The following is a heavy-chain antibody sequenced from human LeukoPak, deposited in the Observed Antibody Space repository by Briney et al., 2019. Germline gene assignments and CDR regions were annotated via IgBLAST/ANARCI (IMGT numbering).Heavy chain of an antibody. CDR3: ARGVSSAGWFDP. CDR1: AGSISSGGYY. CDR2: IYYSGST. Sequence: SETLSLTCTVSAGSISSGGYYWSWIRQHPGKGLEWIGYIYYSGSTYYNPSLKSRVTISVDTSKNQFSLKLSSVTAADTAVYYCARGVSSAGWFDPWGQGTLVTVSS. V-gene: IGHV4-31*03. D-gene: IGHD3-22*01. J-gene: IGHJ5*02.